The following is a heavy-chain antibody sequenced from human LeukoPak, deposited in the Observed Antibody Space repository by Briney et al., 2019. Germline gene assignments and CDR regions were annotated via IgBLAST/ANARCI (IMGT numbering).Heavy chain of an antibody. CDR2: TYYRSKWYN. Sequence: SQTLSLTCAISGDSVSSDSASWNWLRQSPSRGLEWLGRTYYRSKWYNDYAVSLKSRININPDTSKNHFSLQLNSVTPEDTAVYYCTRNYGSSWFDTWGQGTLVTVSS. CDR1: GDSVSSDSAS. D-gene: IGHD6-13*01. J-gene: IGHJ5*02. CDR3: TRNYGSSWFDT. V-gene: IGHV6-1*01.